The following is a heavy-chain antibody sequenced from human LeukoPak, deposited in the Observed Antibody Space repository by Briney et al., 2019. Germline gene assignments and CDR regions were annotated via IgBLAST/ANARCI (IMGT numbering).Heavy chain of an antibody. CDR1: GYSFTSYW. D-gene: IGHD2-15*01. CDR2: IYPGDSDT. J-gene: IGHJ4*02. CDR3: ARQAPLGYCSGGSCYVDY. V-gene: IGHV5-51*01. Sequence: KYGESLKISCKGSGYSFTSYWIGWVRQMPGKGLEWMGIIYPGDSDTRYSPSFQGQVTISADKSISTAYLQWSSLKASDTAMYYCARQAPLGYCSGGSCYVDYWGQGTLVTVSS.